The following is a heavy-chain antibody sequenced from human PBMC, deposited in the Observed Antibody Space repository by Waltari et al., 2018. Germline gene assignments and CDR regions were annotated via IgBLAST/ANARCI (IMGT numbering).Heavy chain of an antibody. CDR2: INPNSGGT. Sequence: QVQLVQSGAEVKKPGASVKVSCKASGYTVTGYDMDGVRQAPGQGLEWMGWINPNSGGTNYAQKFQGRVTMTRDTSISTAYMELSRLRSDDTAVYYCARAHTVLRPWLFDYWGQGTLVTVSS. CDR1: GYTVTGYD. CDR3: ARAHTVLRPWLFDY. D-gene: IGHD6-19*01. V-gene: IGHV1-2*02. J-gene: IGHJ4*02.